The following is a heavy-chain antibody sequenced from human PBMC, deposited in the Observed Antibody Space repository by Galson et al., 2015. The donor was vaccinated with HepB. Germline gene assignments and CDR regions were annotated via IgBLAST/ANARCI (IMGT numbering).Heavy chain of an antibody. CDR3: ARNGAAGVVDY. CDR2: IYHSGST. J-gene: IGHJ4*02. D-gene: IGHD6-13*01. Sequence: TLSLTCAVSGGSISSGGYSWSWIRQPPGKGLEWIGYIYHSGSTYYNPSLKSRVTISVDRSKNQFSLKLSSVTAADTAVYYCARNGAAGVVDYWGQGTLVTVSS. V-gene: IGHV4-30-2*01. CDR1: GGSISSGGYS.